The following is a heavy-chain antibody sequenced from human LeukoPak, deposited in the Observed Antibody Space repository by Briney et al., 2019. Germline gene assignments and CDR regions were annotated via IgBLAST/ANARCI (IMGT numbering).Heavy chain of an antibody. D-gene: IGHD6-13*01. J-gene: IGHJ6*04. CDR2: IWYDGSNK. Sequence: GGSLRLSCAASGFTFSSYGMHWVRQAPGKGLEWVAVIWYDGSNKYYADSVKGRFTISRDNSKNTLYLQMNSLRAEDTAVCYCARAPASSSSWFYYYYGMDVWGKGTTVTVSS. CDR3: ARAPASSSSWFYYYYGMDV. V-gene: IGHV3-33*01. CDR1: GFTFSSYG.